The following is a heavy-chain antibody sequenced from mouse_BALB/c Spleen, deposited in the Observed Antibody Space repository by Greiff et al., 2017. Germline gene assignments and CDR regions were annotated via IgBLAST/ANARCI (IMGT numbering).Heavy chain of an antibody. Sequence: EVQVVESGGGLVQPGGSRKLSCAASGFTFSSFGMHWVRQAPEKGLEWVAYISSGSSTIYYADTVKGRFTISRDNPKNTLFLQMTSLRSEDTAMYYCASDYYGSSPFAYWGQGTLVTVSA. CDR1: GFTFSSFG. J-gene: IGHJ3*01. CDR2: ISSGSSTI. D-gene: IGHD1-1*01. CDR3: ASDYYGSSPFAY. V-gene: IGHV5-17*02.